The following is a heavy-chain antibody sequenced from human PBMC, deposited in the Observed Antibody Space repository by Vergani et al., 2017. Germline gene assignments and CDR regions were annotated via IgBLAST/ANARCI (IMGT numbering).Heavy chain of an antibody. D-gene: IGHD3-9*01. CDR3: AGDEVGYFDWSPGDY. CDR1: GFTFSSFW. J-gene: IGHJ4*02. CDR2: IKQDGSEK. Sequence: EVQLVESGGGLVQPGGSLRLSCAASGFTFSSFWMRWVRQAPGKGLEWVANIKQDGSEKYYVDSVKGRFTISRDNAKNSLYLQMNSLRAEDTAVYYCAGDEVGYFDWSPGDYWGQGTLVTVSS. V-gene: IGHV3-7*01.